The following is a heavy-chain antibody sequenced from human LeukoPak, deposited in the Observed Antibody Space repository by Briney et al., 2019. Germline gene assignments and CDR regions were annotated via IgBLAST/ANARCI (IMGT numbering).Heavy chain of an antibody. CDR2: IWYDGSNI. CDR3: VRELPPVVQYYFDH. J-gene: IGHJ4*02. V-gene: IGHV3-33*01. D-gene: IGHD2-21*01. Sequence: GRSLRLSCAASGFTFSDYGMHWVSQAPGKGMEWEAVIWYDGSNIYYADSVKGRFTISRDNSRNTLYLQMNSLRAEDTAVYYCVRELPPVVQYYFDHWGPGALVTVSS. CDR1: GFTFSDYG.